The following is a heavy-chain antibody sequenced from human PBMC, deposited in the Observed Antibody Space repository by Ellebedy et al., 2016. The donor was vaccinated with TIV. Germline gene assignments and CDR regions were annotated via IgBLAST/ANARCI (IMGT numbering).Heavy chain of an antibody. Sequence: SVKVSXKASGGTFSSYAISWVRQAPGQGLEWMGGIIPIFGTANYAQKFQGRVTITADESTSTAYIELSSLRSEDTAVYYCASTWSGLWGYYYGMDVWGQGTTVTVSS. CDR1: GGTFSSYA. J-gene: IGHJ6*02. CDR2: IIPIFGTA. CDR3: ASTWSGLWGYYYGMDV. V-gene: IGHV1-69*13. D-gene: IGHD2-21*01.